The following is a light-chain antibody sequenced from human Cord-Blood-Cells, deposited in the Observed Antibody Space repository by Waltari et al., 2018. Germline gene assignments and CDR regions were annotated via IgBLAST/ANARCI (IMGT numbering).Light chain of an antibody. Sequence: QSALTQPASVSGSPGQSITFSCTGTSSDVGSYNLVSWYQQPPGKAPKLRIYEGSKRPSGFSKRFSGSKSGNTASLTISGLQAEDEADYYCCSYAGSSTVVFGGGTKLTVL. CDR3: CSYAGSSTVV. CDR2: EGS. CDR1: SSDVGSYNL. J-gene: IGLJ2*01. V-gene: IGLV2-23*01.